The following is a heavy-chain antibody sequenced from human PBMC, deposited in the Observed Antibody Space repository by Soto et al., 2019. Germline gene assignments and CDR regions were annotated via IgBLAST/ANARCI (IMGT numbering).Heavy chain of an antibody. CDR2: INHSGST. V-gene: IGHV4-34*01. Sequence: SETLSLTCAVYGGSFSGYYWSWIRQPPGKGLEWIEEINHSGSTNYNPSLKSRVTISVDTSKNQFSLKLSSVTAADTAVYYCARRRSIAARSFDYWGQGILVTVSS. CDR1: GGSFSGYY. D-gene: IGHD6-6*01. CDR3: ARRRSIAARSFDY. J-gene: IGHJ4*02.